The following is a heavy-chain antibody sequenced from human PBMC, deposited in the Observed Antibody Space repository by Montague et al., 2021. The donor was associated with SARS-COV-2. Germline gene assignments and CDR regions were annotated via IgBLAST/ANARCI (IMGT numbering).Heavy chain of an antibody. Sequence: LVKPTQTLTLTCTFSGFSLSTSGMCVSWVRQPPGKGLEWIGSIYYSGSTYYNPSLKSRVTISVDTSKNQFSLKLSSVTAADTAVYYCARHKRWRIAAAGRDFDYWGQGTLVTVSS. CDR3: ARHKRWRIAAAGRDFDY. CDR1: GFSLSTSGMC. D-gene: IGHD6-13*01. CDR2: IYYSGST. V-gene: IGHV4-39*01. J-gene: IGHJ4*02.